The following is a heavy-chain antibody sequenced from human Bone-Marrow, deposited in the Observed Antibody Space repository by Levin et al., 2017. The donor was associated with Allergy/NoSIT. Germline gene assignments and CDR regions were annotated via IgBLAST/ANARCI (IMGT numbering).Heavy chain of an antibody. Sequence: GESLKISCTISGFIFADYAMNWVRQAPGKGLEWISSISSDSSDLYYADSVKGRFTISRDNAKNSLNLQVSSLRAEDTAVYHCVRGIIGDVRVAHKEAFDVWGQGTMVTVSS. J-gene: IGHJ3*01. CDR3: VRGIIGDVRVAHKEAFDV. CDR2: ISSDSSDL. V-gene: IGHV3-21*01. CDR1: GFIFADYA. D-gene: IGHD2/OR15-2a*01.